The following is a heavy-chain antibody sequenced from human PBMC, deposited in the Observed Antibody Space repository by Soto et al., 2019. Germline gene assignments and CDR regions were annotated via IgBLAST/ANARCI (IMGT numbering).Heavy chain of an antibody. D-gene: IGHD6-19*01. J-gene: IGHJ4*02. CDR3: ARAVAVPADFAY. CDR2: INAGNGNT. CDR1: GYTFTGYA. V-gene: IGHV1-3*01. Sequence: ASVKVSCKASGYTFTGYAMHWVRQAPGQRLEWMGWINAGNGNTKYSQKFQARVTITRDTSASTAYMELSSLRSEDTAVYYCARAVAVPADFAYWGQGTLVTVSS.